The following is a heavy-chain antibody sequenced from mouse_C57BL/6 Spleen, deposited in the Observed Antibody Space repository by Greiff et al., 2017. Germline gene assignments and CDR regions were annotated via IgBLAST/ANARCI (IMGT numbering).Heavy chain of an antibody. CDR1: GFTFSSYA. Sequence: EVQGVESGGGLVKPGGSLKLSCAASGFTFSSYAMSWVRQTPEKRLEWVATISDGGSYTYYPDNVKGRFTICRDNAKNNLYLQMRHLKSEDTAMYYWARTGYYGRSYNAMDYWGQGTSVTVSS. V-gene: IGHV5-4*01. J-gene: IGHJ4*01. CDR3: ARTGYYGRSYNAMDY. CDR2: ISDGGSYT. D-gene: IGHD1-1*01.